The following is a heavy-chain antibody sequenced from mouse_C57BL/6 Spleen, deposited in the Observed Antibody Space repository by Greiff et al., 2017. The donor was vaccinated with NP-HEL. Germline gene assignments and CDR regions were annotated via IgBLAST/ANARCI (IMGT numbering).Heavy chain of an antibody. CDR2: IYPGSGST. CDR1: GYTFTSYW. J-gene: IGHJ4*01. Sequence: QVQLKQPGAELVKPGASVKMSCKASGYTFTSYWITWVKQRPGQGLEWIGDIYPGSGSTNYNEKFKSKATLTVDTSSSTAYMQLSSLTSEDSAVYYCARRPGYGSSFNAMDYWGQGTSVTVSS. V-gene: IGHV1-55*01. CDR3: ARRPGYGSSFNAMDY. D-gene: IGHD1-1*01.